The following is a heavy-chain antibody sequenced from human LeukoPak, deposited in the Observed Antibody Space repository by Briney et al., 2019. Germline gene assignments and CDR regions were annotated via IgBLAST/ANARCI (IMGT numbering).Heavy chain of an antibody. Sequence: PGGSLRLSCTASGFMVSTNYMSWVRQAPGEGLDWVSIIYSDGSANYADSVKGRFPISRDNSKNTLYLQMNSLRAEDTAVYYCAKGRGYSGYEPFDYWGQGILVTVSS. CDR2: IYSDGSA. CDR1: GFMVSTNY. CDR3: AKGRGYSGYEPFDY. V-gene: IGHV3-53*01. D-gene: IGHD5-12*01. J-gene: IGHJ4*02.